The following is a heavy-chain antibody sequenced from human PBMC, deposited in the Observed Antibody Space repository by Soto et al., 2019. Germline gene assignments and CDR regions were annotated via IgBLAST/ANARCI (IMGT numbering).Heavy chain of an antibody. CDR3: AKDMKWGGMTTIHYFDS. D-gene: IGHD4-17*01. Sequence: EMQLVESGGGLVQPGRSLRLSCVGSGFIADDYAMHWVRQPPGKGLEWVSGISSNSETTNYADSVKGRFTISRDKAKNSLFLQMNSLRPEDTALYYCAKDMKWGGMTTIHYFDSWGQGTLVTVSS. CDR2: ISSNSETT. V-gene: IGHV3-9*02. J-gene: IGHJ4*02. CDR1: GFIADDYA.